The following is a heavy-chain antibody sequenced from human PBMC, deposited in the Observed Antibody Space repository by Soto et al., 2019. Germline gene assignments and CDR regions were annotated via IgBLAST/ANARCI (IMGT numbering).Heavy chain of an antibody. D-gene: IGHD6-19*01. CDR2: MNPNSGNT. Sequence: QVQLVQSGAEVKKPGASVKVSCKASGYTFTSYDINWVRQATGQGLEWMGWMNPNSGNTGYAQKFQGRVTMTRNTSISTAYMELSSLRSEDTAVYYCARDHSSGWYGPYYYYGMDVRGQGTTVTVSS. V-gene: IGHV1-8*01. CDR1: GYTFTSYD. J-gene: IGHJ6*02. CDR3: ARDHSSGWYGPYYYYGMDV.